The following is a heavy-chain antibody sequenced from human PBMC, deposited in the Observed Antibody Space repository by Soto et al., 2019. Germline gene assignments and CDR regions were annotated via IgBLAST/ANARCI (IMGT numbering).Heavy chain of an antibody. J-gene: IGHJ3*02. CDR2: ISYVGSKK. CDR1: GFTFSSYA. V-gene: IGHV3-30-3*01. CDR3: ARDPVGYCISTSCYGAFDI. D-gene: IGHD2-2*01. Sequence: QVQLVESGGGVVQPGRSLRLSCAASGFTFSSYAMHWVRQAPGKGLEWVAVISYVGSKKYYADSVKGRFTISRDNAKNTLDLQMNSLRAEDTAVYYCARDPVGYCISTSCYGAFDIWGHVTMVTVSS.